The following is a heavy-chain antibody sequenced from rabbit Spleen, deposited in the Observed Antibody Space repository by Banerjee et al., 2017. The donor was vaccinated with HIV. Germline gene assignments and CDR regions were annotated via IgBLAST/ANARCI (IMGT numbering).Heavy chain of an antibody. D-gene: IGHD1-1*01. V-gene: IGHV1S40*01. CDR3: TRDDGSGHYIDGYFNL. CDR1: GFSFSTGYD. Sequence: QQLEESGGGLVKPGASLTLICTASGFSFSTGYDMSWVRQAPGKGLEWIGFIYTGNGKNYYANWAKGRFTISETSSTTVTLQVTSLTAADTATYFCTRDDGSGHYIDGYFNLWGPGTLVTVS. CDR2: IYTGNGKN. J-gene: IGHJ4*01.